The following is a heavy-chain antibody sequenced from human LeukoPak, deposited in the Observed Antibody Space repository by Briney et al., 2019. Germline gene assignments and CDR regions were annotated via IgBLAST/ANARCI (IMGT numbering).Heavy chain of an antibody. CDR3: AKDFSYDSSGYSPWDYFDY. CDR2: ISGSGGST. J-gene: IGHJ4*02. D-gene: IGHD3-22*01. Sequence: GGSLRLSCAASGFTFSSYAMSWVRQAPGKGLEWVSAISGSGGSTYYADSVKGRFTISRDNSKNTLYLQMNSLRAEDTAVYYCAKDFSYDSSGYSPWDYFDYWGQGTLVTVSS. V-gene: IGHV3-23*01. CDR1: GFTFSSYA.